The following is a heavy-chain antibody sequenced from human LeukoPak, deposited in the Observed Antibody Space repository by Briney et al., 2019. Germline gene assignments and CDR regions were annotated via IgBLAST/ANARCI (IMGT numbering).Heavy chain of an antibody. J-gene: IGHJ3*02. V-gene: IGHV4-59*01. Sequence: SEILSLTCTVSGGSISNYFWSWIRQPPGKGLEWIGYIYYSGGTNYNPSLKSRVTISVDTSKNQFSLKLSSVTAADTAVYYCARPSRSVSTAGAFDIWGQGTMVTVSS. CDR1: GGSISNYF. D-gene: IGHD5/OR15-5a*01. CDR3: ARPSRSVSTAGAFDI. CDR2: IYYSGGT.